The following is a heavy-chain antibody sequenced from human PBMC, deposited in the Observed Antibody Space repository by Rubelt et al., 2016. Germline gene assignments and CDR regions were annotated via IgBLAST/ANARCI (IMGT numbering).Heavy chain of an antibody. V-gene: IGHV3-69-1*01. CDR2: INPYSTL. Sequence: GGSLRLSCAASGFIFRDYSFSWVRQAPGKGLEWISFINPYSTLYHADSVKGRFTISRDNAKNSLYLQMNSLRAEDTAVYYCARGYLSNSFDYWGQGTLVTVSS. J-gene: IGHJ4*02. CDR3: ARGYLSNSFDY. D-gene: IGHD4-11*01. CDR1: GFIFRDYS.